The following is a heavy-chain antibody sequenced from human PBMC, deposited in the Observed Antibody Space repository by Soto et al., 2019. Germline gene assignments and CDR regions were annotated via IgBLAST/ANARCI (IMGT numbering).Heavy chain of an antibody. Sequence: SVKVACKASGGTFSSYAISWVRQAPGQGLEWMGGIIPIFGTANYAQKFQGRVTITADESTSTAYMELSSLRSEDTAVYYCARGLMELRVNWFDPWGQGTLVTVSS. V-gene: IGHV1-69*13. J-gene: IGHJ5*02. CDR1: GGTFSSYA. D-gene: IGHD1-7*01. CDR3: ARGLMELRVNWFDP. CDR2: IIPIFGTA.